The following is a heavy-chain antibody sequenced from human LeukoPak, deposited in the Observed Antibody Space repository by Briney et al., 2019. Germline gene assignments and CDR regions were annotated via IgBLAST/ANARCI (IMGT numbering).Heavy chain of an antibody. V-gene: IGHV4-34*01. CDR2: INHSGST. CDR3: ARDEYSSSLRV. CDR1: GGSFSGYY. D-gene: IGHD6-13*01. Sequence: SSETLSLTCAVYGGSFSGYYWSWIRQPPGKGLEWIGEINHSGSTNYNPSLKSRVTISVDTSKNQSSLKLSSVTAADTAVYYCARDEYSSSLRVWGQGTLVTVSS. J-gene: IGHJ4*02.